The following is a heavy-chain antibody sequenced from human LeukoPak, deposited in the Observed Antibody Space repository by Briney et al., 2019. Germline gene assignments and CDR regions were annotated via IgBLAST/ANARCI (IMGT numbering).Heavy chain of an antibody. CDR3: ARDFTFD. J-gene: IGHJ4*02. V-gene: IGHV4-39*07. Sequence: SETLSLTCTVSGGSISSNDYYWSWIRQPAGKGLEWIGSIYYSGSTYYNPSLKSRVTISVDTSKNQFSLKLSSVTAADTAVYYCARDFTFDWGQGTLVTVSS. CDR2: IYYSGST. D-gene: IGHD2/OR15-2a*01. CDR1: GGSISSNDYY.